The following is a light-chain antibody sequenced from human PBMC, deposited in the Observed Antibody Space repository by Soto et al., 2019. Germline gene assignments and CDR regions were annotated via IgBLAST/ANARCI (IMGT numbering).Light chain of an antibody. CDR3: ASYTIKTTYV. V-gene: IGLV2-14*01. CDR2: EVS. J-gene: IGLJ1*01. Sequence: QSVLTQAASVSGCPGQSITISCTGTNVDVGGYNYVSWYQHHPGKAPKLLIFEVSNRPSGVSNRFSGSKSGNTASLTISGLQSEDEADYYCASYTIKTTYVFGSGTKVTVL. CDR1: NVDVGGYNY.